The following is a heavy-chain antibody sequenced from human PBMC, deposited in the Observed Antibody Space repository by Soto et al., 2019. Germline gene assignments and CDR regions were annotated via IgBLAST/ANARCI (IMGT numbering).Heavy chain of an antibody. V-gene: IGHV3-74*01. CDR3: ARDSYALGNYYGVDV. J-gene: IGHJ6*02. CDR1: GFTFSSHW. Sequence: GGSLRLSCAASGFTFSSHWMHWVRQAPGKGLLWVSRINTDGISTSYENSVKGRLTMTRDNPKNTLYLQMNSLRAEDTAVYYCARDSYALGNYYGVDVWGQGTTVTVSS. CDR2: INTDGIST. D-gene: IGHD2-2*01.